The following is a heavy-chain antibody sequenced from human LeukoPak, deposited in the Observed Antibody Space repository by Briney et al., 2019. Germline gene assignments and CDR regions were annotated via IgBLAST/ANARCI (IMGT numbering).Heavy chain of an antibody. D-gene: IGHD3-22*01. CDR3: ASRGYYYDSSGYYPY. J-gene: IGHJ4*02. CDR1: GFTVSSNY. CDR2: IYSGGST. V-gene: IGHV3-53*01. Sequence: GGSLRLSCAASGFTVSSNYMSWVRQAPGKGLEWVSVIYSGGSTYYADSVKGRFTISRDNSKNTLYLQMNSLRAEDTAVYYCASRGYYYDSSGYYPYWGQGTLVTVSS.